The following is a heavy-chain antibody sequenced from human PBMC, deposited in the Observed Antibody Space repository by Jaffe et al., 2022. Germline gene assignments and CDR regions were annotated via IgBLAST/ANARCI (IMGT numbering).Heavy chain of an antibody. V-gene: IGHV3-73*02. J-gene: IGHJ4*02. Sequence: EVQLVESGGGLVQPGGSLKLSCAASGFTFSGTAVHWVRQASGKGLEWVGRIRSKANSYATAYAASVTGRFTISRDDSKNTAYLQMNSLKTEDTAVYYCTRLEGTTMSPGVAFDYWGQGALVTVSS. CDR1: GFTFSGTA. CDR2: IRSKANSYAT. D-gene: IGHD5-12*01. CDR3: TRLEGTTMSPGVAFDY.